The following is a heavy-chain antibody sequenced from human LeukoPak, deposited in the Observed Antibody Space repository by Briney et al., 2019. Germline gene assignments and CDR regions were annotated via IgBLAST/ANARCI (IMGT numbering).Heavy chain of an antibody. J-gene: IGHJ5*02. D-gene: IGHD2-2*01. CDR1: GDSVPSNSVT. CDR3: ARRLTQYDCFDP. Sequence: SQTLSLTCAISGDSVPSNSVTWNWIRQSPSRGLEWLGRTYYRSTWYNDYAVSVRGRITVNPDTSKNQFSLHLNSVTPEGTAVYYCARRLTQYDCFDPWGQGILVTVSS. CDR2: TYYRSTWYN. V-gene: IGHV6-1*01.